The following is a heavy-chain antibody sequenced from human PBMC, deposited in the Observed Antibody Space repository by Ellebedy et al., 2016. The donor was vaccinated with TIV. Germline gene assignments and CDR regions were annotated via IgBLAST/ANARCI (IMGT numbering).Heavy chain of an antibody. CDR3: ARATWGTAAAGIDY. CDR2: IKQDGSEK. Sequence: GESLKISXAASGFTFSSYWMSWVRQAPGKGLEWVANIKQDGSEKYYVDSVKGRFTISRDNAKNSLYLQMNSLRAEDTAVYYCARATWGTAAAGIDYWGQGTLVTVSS. J-gene: IGHJ4*02. D-gene: IGHD6-13*01. CDR1: GFTFSSYW. V-gene: IGHV3-7*01.